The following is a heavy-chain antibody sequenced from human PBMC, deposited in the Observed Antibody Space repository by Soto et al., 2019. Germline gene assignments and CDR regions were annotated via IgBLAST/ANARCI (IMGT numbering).Heavy chain of an antibody. Sequence: GGSLRLSCAASGFTFSSYGMHWVRQAPGKGLEWVAVISYDGSNKYYADSVKGRFTISRDNSKNTLYLQMNSLRAEDTAVYYCAKDGKPLGGATFLYYYGMDVWGQGTTVTVSS. CDR3: AKDGKPLGGATFLYYYGMDV. CDR2: ISYDGSNK. V-gene: IGHV3-30*18. CDR1: GFTFSSYG. D-gene: IGHD1-26*01. J-gene: IGHJ6*02.